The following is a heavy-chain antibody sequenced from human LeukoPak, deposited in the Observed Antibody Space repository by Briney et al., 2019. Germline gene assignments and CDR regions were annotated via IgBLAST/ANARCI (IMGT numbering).Heavy chain of an antibody. CDR3: ARDPDCSGGSCYLANWFDP. CDR2: IKQDGSEK. Sequence: GGSLRLSCAASGFTFSSYWMTWVRQAPGKGLEWVAKIKQDGSEKYYVDSVKGRFTISRDNAKNSLYLQMNSLRAEDTAVYYCARDPDCSGGSCYLANWFDPWGQGTLVTVSS. D-gene: IGHD2-15*01. J-gene: IGHJ5*02. CDR1: GFTFSSYW. V-gene: IGHV3-7*01.